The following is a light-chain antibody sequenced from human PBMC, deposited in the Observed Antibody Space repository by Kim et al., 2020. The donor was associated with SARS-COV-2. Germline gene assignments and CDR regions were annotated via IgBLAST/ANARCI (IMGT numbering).Light chain of an antibody. V-gene: IGLV6-57*04. CDR2: EDD. CDR1: SGSIDDNY. J-gene: IGLJ2*01. CDR3: QSYNRSNVV. Sequence: NFMLTQPHSVSESPGKTITISCTRSSGSIDDNYVQWYQQRPGGVPIIVIYEDDQRPSGVSDRFSGSIDNSSNSASLTISGLKTEDEADYYCQSYNRSNVVFGGGTQLTV.